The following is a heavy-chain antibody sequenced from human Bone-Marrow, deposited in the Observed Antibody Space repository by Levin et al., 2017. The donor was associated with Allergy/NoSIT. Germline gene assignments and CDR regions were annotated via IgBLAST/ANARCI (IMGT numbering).Heavy chain of an antibody. CDR2: INPGSGSA. D-gene: IGHD2-21*02. CDR1: GYSFTSYY. CDR3: ARGPYCGGDCYLEGDHYNYGMDV. Sequence: GESLKISCKASGYSFTSYYMHCVRQAPGQGPEWMAVINPGSGSATYAQSLQGRVTMTRDTSTSTVYMELTSLRSEDTAVYYCARGPYCGGDCYLEGDHYNYGMDVWGQGTTVTVSS. V-gene: IGHV1-46*04. J-gene: IGHJ6*02.